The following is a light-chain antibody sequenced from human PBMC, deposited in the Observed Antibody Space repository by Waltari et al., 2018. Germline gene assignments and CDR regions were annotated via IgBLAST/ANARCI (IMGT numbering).Light chain of an antibody. CDR1: QSVSRY. J-gene: IGKJ1*01. CDR2: DAS. Sequence: EIVLTQSPGTLSLSPGESATLSCTASQSVSRYMGWYQQKPGQAPRLIIYDASTKATGIPDRFSGSGSGTDFSLTISRVEPEDFAVSYCQKYGRLPATFGQGTKVEIK. CDR3: QKYGRLPAT. V-gene: IGKV3-20*01.